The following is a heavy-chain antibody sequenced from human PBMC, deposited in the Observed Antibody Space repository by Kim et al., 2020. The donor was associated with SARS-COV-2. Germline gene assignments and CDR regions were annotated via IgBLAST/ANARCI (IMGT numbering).Heavy chain of an antibody. CDR2: ISGSGGST. Sequence: GGSLRLSCAASGFTFSSYAMSWVRQAPGQGLEWVSAISGSGGSTYYADSVKGRFTISRDNSKNTLYLQMNSLRAEDTAVYYCGGVAATLVYYYGMDVWGQGTTVTVSS. V-gene: IGHV3-23*01. D-gene: IGHD2-15*01. CDR3: GGVAATLVYYYGMDV. CDR1: GFTFSSYA. J-gene: IGHJ6*02.